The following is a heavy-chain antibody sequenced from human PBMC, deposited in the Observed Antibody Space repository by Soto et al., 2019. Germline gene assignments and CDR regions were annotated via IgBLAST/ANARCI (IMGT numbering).Heavy chain of an antibody. Sequence: QVQLVQSGAEVKKPGSSVKVSCKASGGTFSSYAISWVRQAPGQGLEWMGGIIPIVGKANYAKKFQGRVTITADESTSTGYMELSSLRSEDTAVYYCERDKLQCDGDLHNWFDPWGQGTLVTVSS. CDR3: ERDKLQCDGDLHNWFDP. D-gene: IGHD4-17*01. V-gene: IGHV1-69*01. CDR1: GGTFSSYA. J-gene: IGHJ5*02. CDR2: IIPIVGKA.